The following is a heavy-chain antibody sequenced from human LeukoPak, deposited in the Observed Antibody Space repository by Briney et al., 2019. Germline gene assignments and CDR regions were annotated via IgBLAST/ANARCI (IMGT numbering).Heavy chain of an antibody. Sequence: ASETLSLTCAVYGGSFSGYYWSWIRQPPGKGLEWIGEINHSGSTNYNPSLKSRVTISVDTSKNQFSLKLSSVTAADTAVYYCARMTRPFDYWGQGTLVTASS. CDR1: GGSFSGYY. D-gene: IGHD4-11*01. CDR2: INHSGST. V-gene: IGHV4-34*01. CDR3: ARMTRPFDY. J-gene: IGHJ4*02.